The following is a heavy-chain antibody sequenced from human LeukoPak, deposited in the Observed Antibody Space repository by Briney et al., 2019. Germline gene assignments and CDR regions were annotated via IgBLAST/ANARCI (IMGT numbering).Heavy chain of an antibody. J-gene: IGHJ6*02. CDR2: IKSKTNGGTT. CDR1: GFIFCDSA. V-gene: IGHV3-49*04. CDR3: SRYCRGGTCSSLYAMDV. D-gene: IGHD2-15*01. Sequence: GGSLRLSCRSSGFIFCDSAMSWVRQAPGKGLEGIGVIKSKTNGGTTEYAAAVKGRFTISRDDSKSVAYLQVDSLKGEDTAVYFCSRYCRGGTCSSLYAMDVWGQGTTVTVSS.